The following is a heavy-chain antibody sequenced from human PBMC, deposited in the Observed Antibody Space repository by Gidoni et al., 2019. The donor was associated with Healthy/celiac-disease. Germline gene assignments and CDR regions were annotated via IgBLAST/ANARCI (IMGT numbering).Heavy chain of an antibody. D-gene: IGHD6-13*01. CDR2: ISSSSSYI. J-gene: IGHJ6*02. CDR3: ARDSYSSSWPYYYYGMDV. V-gene: IGHV3-21*01. Sequence: EVQLVESGGGLVKPGGSLRLSCAASGFTFSSYSMNWVRQSPGKGLEWVSSISSSSSYIYYADSVKGRFTISRDNAKNSLYLQMNSLRAEDTAVYYCARDSYSSSWPYYYYGMDVWGQGTTVTVSS. CDR1: GFTFSSYS.